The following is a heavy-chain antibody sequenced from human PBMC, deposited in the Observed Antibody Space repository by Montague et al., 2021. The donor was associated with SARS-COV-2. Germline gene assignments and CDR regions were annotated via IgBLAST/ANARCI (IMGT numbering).Heavy chain of an antibody. Sequence: SETLSLTCNFSTGSISTYYWSWIRQTPGKGLEWLGYIYYDGSATYNPSLSSRVTMLVDTSKTQFSLRLTSVTAADTAVYYCASSKGAYNWIDTWGQGSLVTVSS. CDR2: IYYDGSA. V-gene: IGHV4-59*13. CDR3: ASSKGAYNWIDT. J-gene: IGHJ5*02. CDR1: TGSISTYY. D-gene: IGHD3-16*01.